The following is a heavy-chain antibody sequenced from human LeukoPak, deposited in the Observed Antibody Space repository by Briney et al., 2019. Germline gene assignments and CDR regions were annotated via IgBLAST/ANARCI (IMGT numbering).Heavy chain of an antibody. CDR3: ARGAYWELPPES. D-gene: IGHD1-26*01. CDR1: GYTFTGYY. Sequence: ASVKVSCKASGYTFTGYYMHWVRQAPGQGLEWMGWMNPNSGHTGYAQKFQGRLTMTRNTSISTAYMELSSLRSEDTAVYYCARGAYWELPPESWGQGTLVTVSS. J-gene: IGHJ4*02. V-gene: IGHV1-8*02. CDR2: MNPNSGHT.